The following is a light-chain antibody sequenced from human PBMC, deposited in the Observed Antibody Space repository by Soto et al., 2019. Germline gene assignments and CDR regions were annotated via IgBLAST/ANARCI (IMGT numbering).Light chain of an antibody. J-gene: IGKJ4*01. CDR3: QQRSNWPALT. Sequence: EIVLTQSPATLSLSPGERATLSCRASQGVSSYLAWYQQKPGQAPRLLIYDASNRATGIPARFSGSGPGTDFTLTISSLEPEDFAVYYCQQRSNWPALTFGGGTKVDI. CDR2: DAS. V-gene: IGKV3D-11*01. CDR1: QGVSSY.